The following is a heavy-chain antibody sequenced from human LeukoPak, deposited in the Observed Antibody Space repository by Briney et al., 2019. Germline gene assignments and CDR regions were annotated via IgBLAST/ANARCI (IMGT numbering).Heavy chain of an antibody. CDR3: ARFPSSSSWYDDY. J-gene: IGHJ4*02. Sequence: ASVKVSCKASGYTFTGYYKHWVRQAPGQGLEWMGWINPNSGGTNYAQKFQGRVTMTRDTSISTAYMELSRLRSDDTAVYYCARFPSSSSWYDDYWGQGTLVTVSS. CDR2: INPNSGGT. D-gene: IGHD6-13*01. CDR1: GYTFTGYY. V-gene: IGHV1-2*02.